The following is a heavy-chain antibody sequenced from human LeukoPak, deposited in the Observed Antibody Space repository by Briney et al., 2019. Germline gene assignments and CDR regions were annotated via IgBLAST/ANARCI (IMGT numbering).Heavy chain of an antibody. CDR1: GGSFSGYY. CDR2: INHSGST. V-gene: IGHV4-34*01. CDR3: ASLSNYVSYYYGMDV. Sequence: SETLSLTCAVYGGSFSGYYWSWIRQPPGKGLEWIGEINHSGSTNYNPSLKSRVTISVDTSKNQFSLKLSSVTAADTAVYYCASLSNYVSYYYGMDVWGQGTTVTVSS. J-gene: IGHJ6*02. D-gene: IGHD4-11*01.